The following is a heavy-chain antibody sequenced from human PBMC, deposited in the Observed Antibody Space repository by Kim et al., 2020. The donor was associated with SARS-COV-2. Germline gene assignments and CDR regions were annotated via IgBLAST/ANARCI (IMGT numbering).Heavy chain of an antibody. D-gene: IGHD3-10*01. J-gene: IGHJ4*02. Sequence: NPSLKRRVTISVDTSENQFSLKLSSVTAADTAVYYCARVWGYYYGSVVDYWGQGTLVTVSS. V-gene: IGHV4-59*01. CDR3: ARVWGYYYGSVVDY.